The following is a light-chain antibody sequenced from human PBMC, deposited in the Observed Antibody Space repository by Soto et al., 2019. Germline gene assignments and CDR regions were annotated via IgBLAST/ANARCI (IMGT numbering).Light chain of an antibody. CDR2: AAS. Sequence: DIQGTKSPAALTASVGDRVTITCLASQSISSWLAWYQQKPGKAPKLLIYAASTLQSGVPSRFSGSGSGTDFTLTISSLQPEDFATYCCKQLASYPLTFGGGTKVEIK. CDR1: QSISSW. CDR3: KQLASYPLT. V-gene: IGKV1-5*01. J-gene: IGKJ4*01.